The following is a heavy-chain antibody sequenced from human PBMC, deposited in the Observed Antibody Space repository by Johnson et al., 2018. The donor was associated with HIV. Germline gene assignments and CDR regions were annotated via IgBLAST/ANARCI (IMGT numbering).Heavy chain of an antibody. D-gene: IGHD3-3*01. J-gene: IGHJ3*02. CDR1: GFTFNTYG. V-gene: IGHV3-30*18. CDR3: AKGYYDSPFGFDI. Sequence: QVQLVESGGGVVQTGTSLRLSCAASGFTFNTYGMHWVRQAPGKGLEWVALMSHDGSNKYYTNPVKGRFTISRDNSKNALYRQMHNLTTEDTAVYYCAKGYYDSPFGFDIWGQGTMVIVSS. CDR2: MSHDGSNK.